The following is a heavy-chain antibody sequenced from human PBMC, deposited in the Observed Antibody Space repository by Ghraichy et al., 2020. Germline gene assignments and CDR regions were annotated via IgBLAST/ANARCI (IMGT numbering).Heavy chain of an antibody. V-gene: IGHV4-4*02. CDR2: IYHSGST. CDR1: GGSISSSNW. CDR3: AREPATYYYDSSGYSPFDY. J-gene: IGHJ4*02. Sequence: SETLSLTCAVSGGSISSSNWWSWVRQPPGKGLEWIGEIYHSGSTNYNPSLKSRVTISVDKSKNQFSLKLSSVTAADTAVYYCAREPATYYYDSSGYSPFDYWGQGTLVTVSS. D-gene: IGHD3-22*01.